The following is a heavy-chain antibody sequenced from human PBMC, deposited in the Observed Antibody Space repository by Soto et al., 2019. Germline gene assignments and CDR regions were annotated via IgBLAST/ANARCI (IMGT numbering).Heavy chain of an antibody. Sequence: QVQLQQWGAGLLKPSETLSLTCAVYGGSVSVPNYYWSWIRQPPGKGLEWIGEMSHSGGSPFNPSLKGRVTISVDTSTSQFSLKMSSVTAADTALYYCARVQRGTATTVVDAFDIWGPGTMVIVSS. CDR3: ARVQRGTATTVVDAFDI. V-gene: IGHV4-34*01. CDR2: MSHSGGS. D-gene: IGHD1-1*01. J-gene: IGHJ3*02. CDR1: GGSVSVPNYY.